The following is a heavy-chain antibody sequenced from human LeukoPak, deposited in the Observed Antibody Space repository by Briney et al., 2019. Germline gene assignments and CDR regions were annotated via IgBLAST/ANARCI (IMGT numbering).Heavy chain of an antibody. CDR2: ISSSSSYI. CDR3: AKDQGPVPAAMYYYYYGMDV. Sequence: PGGSLRLSCAASGFTFSSYSMNWVRQAPGKGLEWVSSISSSSSYIYYADSVKGRFTISRDNAKNSLYLQMNSLRAEDTAVYYCAKDQGPVPAAMYYYYYGMDVWGQGTTVTVSS. D-gene: IGHD2-2*01. J-gene: IGHJ6*02. CDR1: GFTFSSYS. V-gene: IGHV3-21*04.